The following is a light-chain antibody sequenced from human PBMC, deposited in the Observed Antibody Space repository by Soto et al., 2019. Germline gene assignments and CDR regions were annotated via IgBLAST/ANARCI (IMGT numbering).Light chain of an antibody. V-gene: IGLV2-8*01. CDR3: SSYVGNNNLV. CDR1: STDVGAYNY. J-gene: IGLJ2*01. Sequence: QSALTQPPSASGSPGQSVTISCTGTSTDVGAYNYVSWYQQHPGKAPKLMIYAVSKRPSGVPDRFSGSKSGNTASLTVSGLQAEDEADYYCSSYVGNNNLVFGGGTQLTVL. CDR2: AVS.